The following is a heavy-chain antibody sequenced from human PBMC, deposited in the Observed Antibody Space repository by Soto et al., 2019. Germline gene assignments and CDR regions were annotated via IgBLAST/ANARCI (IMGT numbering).Heavy chain of an antibody. CDR2: MNPNSGNT. CDR1: GYTFTSYD. V-gene: IGHV1-8*01. J-gene: IGHJ4*02. CDR3: ARGGQEFDY. Sequence: SAQVSFKDSGYTFTSYDINWVRQATGQGLEWMGWMNPNSGNTGYAQKFQGRVTMTRNTSISTAYMELSSLRSEDTAVYYCARGGQEFDYWGQGTLVTVSS.